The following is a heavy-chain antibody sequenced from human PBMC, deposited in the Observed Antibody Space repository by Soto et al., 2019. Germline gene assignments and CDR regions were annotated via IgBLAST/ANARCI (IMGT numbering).Heavy chain of an antibody. J-gene: IGHJ4*02. D-gene: IGHD3-3*01. Sequence: SETLSLTCTVSGGSIISSSYYWGWIRQPPGKGLEWIGSIYYSGSTYYNPSLKSRVTISVDTSKNQFSLKLSSVTAADTAVYYCARRGYYDFWSGYYTLSYFDYWGQGTLVTVSS. V-gene: IGHV4-39*01. CDR1: GGSIISSSYY. CDR3: ARRGYYDFWSGYYTLSYFDY. CDR2: IYYSGST.